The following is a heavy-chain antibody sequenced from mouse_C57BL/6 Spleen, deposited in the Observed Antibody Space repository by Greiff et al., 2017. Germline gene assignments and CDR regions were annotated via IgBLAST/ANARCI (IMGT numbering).Heavy chain of an antibody. Sequence: VQLQQSVAELVKPGASVKMSCKASGYTFTSYWITWVKQRPGQGLEWIGDIYPGSGSTNYNEKFKSKATLTVDTSSSTAYMQLSSLTSEDSAVYYCARSDGYYERYWGQGTTLTVSS. CDR1: GYTFTSYW. V-gene: IGHV1-55*01. D-gene: IGHD2-3*01. CDR2: IYPGSGST. J-gene: IGHJ2*01. CDR3: ARSDGYYERY.